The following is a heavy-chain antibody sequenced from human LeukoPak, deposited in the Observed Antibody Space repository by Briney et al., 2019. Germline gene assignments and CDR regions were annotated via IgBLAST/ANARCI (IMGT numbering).Heavy chain of an antibody. V-gene: IGHV4-31*03. CDR1: GGSISSGGYY. Sequence: SQTLSLTCTVSGGSISSGGYYWSWIRQHRGKGLEWIGYVYYSGSTYYNPSLKSRVTISVDTSKNQFSLKLSSVTAADTAVYYCARTPDYYGSGSYQGYFDYWGQGTLVTVSS. CDR2: VYYSGST. J-gene: IGHJ4*02. CDR3: ARTPDYYGSGSYQGYFDY. D-gene: IGHD3-10*01.